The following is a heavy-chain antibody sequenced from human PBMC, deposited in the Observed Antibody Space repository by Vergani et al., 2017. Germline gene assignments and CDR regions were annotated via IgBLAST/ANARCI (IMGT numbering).Heavy chain of an antibody. Sequence: EVQLLESGGGLVQPGGSLRLSCAASGFTFSSYAMSWVRQAPGKGLEWVSAISGSGGSTYYTDSVKGRFTISRDNSKNTLYLQMNSLRAEDTAVYYCAKGAYWSGGSCYRDDAFDIWGQGTMVTVSS. CDR1: GFTFSSYA. V-gene: IGHV3-23*01. CDR2: ISGSGGST. J-gene: IGHJ3*02. D-gene: IGHD2-15*01. CDR3: AKGAYWSGGSCYRDDAFDI.